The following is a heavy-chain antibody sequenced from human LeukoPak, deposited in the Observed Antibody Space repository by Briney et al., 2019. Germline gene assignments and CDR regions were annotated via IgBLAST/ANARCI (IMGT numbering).Heavy chain of an antibody. CDR3: ARLSPYGGNSARAFDI. V-gene: IGHV4-4*07. J-gene: IGHJ3*02. CDR1: GGSISSYY. CDR2: IYTSGST. D-gene: IGHD4-23*01. Sequence: PSETLSPTCTVSGGSISSYYWSWIRQPAGQGLEWIGRIYTSGSTNYNPSLKSRVTMSVDTSKNQFSLKLSSVTAADTAVYYCARLSPYGGNSARAFDIWGQGTMVTVSS.